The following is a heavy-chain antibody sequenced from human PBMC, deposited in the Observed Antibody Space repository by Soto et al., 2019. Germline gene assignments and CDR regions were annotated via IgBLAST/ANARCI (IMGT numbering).Heavy chain of an antibody. D-gene: IGHD3-16*02. CDR2: IYYSGST. Sequence: QLQLQESGPGLVKPSETLSLTCTVSGGSISSSSYYWGWIRQPPGKGLEWIGSIYYSGSTYYNPSLKSRVTISVDTSKNQFSLKLSSVTAADTAVYYCARLGSYDYVCGSYLSYFDYWGQGTLVTVSS. V-gene: IGHV4-39*01. J-gene: IGHJ4*02. CDR1: GGSISSSSYY. CDR3: ARLGSYDYVCGSYLSYFDY.